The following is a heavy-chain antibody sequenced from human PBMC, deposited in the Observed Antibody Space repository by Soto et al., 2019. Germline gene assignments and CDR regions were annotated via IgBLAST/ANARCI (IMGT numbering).Heavy chain of an antibody. CDR1: GGIFSSYA. Sequence: QEQLVQSGAEVKKPGSSVKVSCKASGGIFSSYALSWVRQAPGQGLEWMGGSIPIFGTSNYAQKFQGRVTITADESTSTAYMELSSLTSEDTAVYYCARERGPEELLGHFDLWGQGTLVTVSS. D-gene: IGHD1-26*01. V-gene: IGHV1-69*01. J-gene: IGHJ4*02. CDR3: ARERGPEELLGHFDL. CDR2: SIPIFGTS.